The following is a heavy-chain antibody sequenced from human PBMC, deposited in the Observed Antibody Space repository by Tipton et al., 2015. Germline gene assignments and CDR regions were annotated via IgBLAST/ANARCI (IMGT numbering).Heavy chain of an antibody. CDR1: GFTFSAYY. V-gene: IGHV3-11*06. CDR2: ISTTGSYT. Sequence: SLRLSCAASGFTFSAYYMNWIRLGPGKGLEWLSYISTTGSYTKYADSVKGRFTISRDNAKNSLYLQMNSLSAEDTAVYYCARGQLVFDYWGQGTLVTVSS. CDR3: ARGQLVFDY. D-gene: IGHD6-6*01. J-gene: IGHJ4*02.